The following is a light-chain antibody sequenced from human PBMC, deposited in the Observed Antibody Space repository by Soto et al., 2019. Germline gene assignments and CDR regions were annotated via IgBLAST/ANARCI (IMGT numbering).Light chain of an antibody. J-gene: IGKJ4*01. CDR1: QDIKNY. Sequence: DIQMTQSPSSLSASVGDRVTITCQASQDIKNYLNWYQQKSGKAPKLLIYDASDLETGVPSRFSGSGSGTDFTFTINSLQTEDIATYCCQQYDNLPLTFGGGTKVEIK. V-gene: IGKV1-33*01. CDR2: DAS. CDR3: QQYDNLPLT.